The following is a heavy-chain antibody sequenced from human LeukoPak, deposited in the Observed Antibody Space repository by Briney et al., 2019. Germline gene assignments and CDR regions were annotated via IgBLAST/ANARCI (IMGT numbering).Heavy chain of an antibody. J-gene: IGHJ4*02. Sequence: GGSLRLSCAASGFIVSKNYMSWVRQAPGKGLEWVSVIYSGGSTYYADSVKGRFTISRDNSKNTLNLQMDSLRVEDTAVYYCARDPRVRGYSNGYVDWGQGTLVTVSS. CDR1: GFIVSKNY. CDR3: ARDPRVRGYSNGYVD. CDR2: IYSGGST. D-gene: IGHD5-18*01. V-gene: IGHV3-53*01.